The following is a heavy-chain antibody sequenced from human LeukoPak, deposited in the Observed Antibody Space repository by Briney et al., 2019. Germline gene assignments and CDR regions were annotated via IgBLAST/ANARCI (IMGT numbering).Heavy chain of an antibody. CDR1: GYTFTDYY. V-gene: IGHV1-2*02. J-gene: IGHJ4*02. CDR2: INPNGGGT. CDR3: ASGDSDYDVNLRPLHY. Sequence: GASVKVSCKTSGYTFTDYYIHWVRQAPGQGLEWMGWINPNGGGTNFAQKFQGRVPMTRDTSISTAYMEVYKLTSDDPAMYYCASGDSDYDVNLRPLHYWGQGTLVAVSS. D-gene: IGHD5-12*01.